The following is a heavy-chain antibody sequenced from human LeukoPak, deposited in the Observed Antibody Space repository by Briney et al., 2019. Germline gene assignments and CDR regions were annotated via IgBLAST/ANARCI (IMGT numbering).Heavy chain of an antibody. CDR1: GGTFSNYA. J-gene: IGHJ5*02. Sequence: SVKVSCKASGGTFSNYAISWVRQAPGQGLEWMGGIIPIVDTANYTQKFQGRITITADKSTSTAYMELRSLRSDDTAVYYCARDPASRSGGSGTYRANWFDPWGQGTLVTVSS. D-gene: IGHD3-10*01. V-gene: IGHV1-69*06. CDR3: ARDPASRSGGSGTYRANWFDP. CDR2: IIPIVDTA.